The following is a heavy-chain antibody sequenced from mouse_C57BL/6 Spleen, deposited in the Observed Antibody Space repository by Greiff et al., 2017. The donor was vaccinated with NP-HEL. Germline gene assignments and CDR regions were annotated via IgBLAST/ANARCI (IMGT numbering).Heavy chain of an antibody. D-gene: IGHD4-1*01. CDR1: GYTFTSYW. Sequence: QVQLQQPGAELVMPGASVKLSCKASGYTFTSYWMHWVKQRPGQGLEWIGEIDPSDSYTNYNQKFKGKSTFTVDKSSSTAYMQLSSLTSEDSAVYYCASWDEGTMDYWGQGTSVTVSS. CDR3: ASWDEGTMDY. V-gene: IGHV1-69*01. J-gene: IGHJ4*01. CDR2: IDPSDSYT.